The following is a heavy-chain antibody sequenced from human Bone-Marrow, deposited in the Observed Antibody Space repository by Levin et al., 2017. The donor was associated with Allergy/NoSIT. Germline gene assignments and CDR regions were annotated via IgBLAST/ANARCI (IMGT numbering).Heavy chain of an antibody. V-gene: IGHV4-34*01. CDR1: GGSFSGYY. J-gene: IGHJ6*03. CDR2: INHSGST. CDR3: ARVRKYSRLLWFGELYKDYYYYYMDV. Sequence: SETLSLTCAVYGGSFSGYYWSWIRQPPGKGLEWIGEINHSGSTNYNPSLKSRVTISVDTSKNQFSLKLSSVTAADTAVYYCARVRKYSRLLWFGELYKDYYYYYMDVWGKGTTVTVSS. D-gene: IGHD3-10*01.